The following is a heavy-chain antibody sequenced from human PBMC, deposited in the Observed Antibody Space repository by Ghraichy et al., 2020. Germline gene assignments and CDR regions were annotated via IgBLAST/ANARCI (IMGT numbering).Heavy chain of an antibody. V-gene: IGHV3-7*03. Sequence: GGSLRLSCAASGFTFSSYWMSWVCQAPGQGLEWVANIKLDGSEKYYVDSVKSRFTISSDNAKNSLFLQMNSLRAEDTAVYYCAREQDCRGGSCFSAFDIWGQGTMFTVSS. CDR2: IKLDGSEK. J-gene: IGHJ3*02. CDR3: AREQDCRGGSCFSAFDI. D-gene: IGHD2-15*01. CDR1: GFTFSSYW.